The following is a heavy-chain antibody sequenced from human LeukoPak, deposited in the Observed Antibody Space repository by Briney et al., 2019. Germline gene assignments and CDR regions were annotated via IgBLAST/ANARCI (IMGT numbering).Heavy chain of an antibody. CDR3: ADTPGYCSGGSCARAIDY. D-gene: IGHD2-15*01. Sequence: PGGSLRLSCAASGFTFSSYAMSWVRQAPGKGLEWVSAISGSGGSTYYADSVKGRFTISRDNSKNTLYLQMNSLRAEDTAVYYCADTPGYCSGGSCARAIDYWSQGTLVTVSS. V-gene: IGHV3-23*01. J-gene: IGHJ4*02. CDR1: GFTFSSYA. CDR2: ISGSGGST.